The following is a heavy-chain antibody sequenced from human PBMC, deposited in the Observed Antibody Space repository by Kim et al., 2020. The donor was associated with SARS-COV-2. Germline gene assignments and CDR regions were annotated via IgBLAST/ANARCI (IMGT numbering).Heavy chain of an antibody. Sequence: SVKGRFTISRDNAKNSLYLQMNSLRAEDTAVYYCARDLGTTVVTGWFDPWGQGTLVTVSS. D-gene: IGHD4-17*01. CDR3: ARDLGTTVVTGWFDP. J-gene: IGHJ5*02. V-gene: IGHV3-48*03.